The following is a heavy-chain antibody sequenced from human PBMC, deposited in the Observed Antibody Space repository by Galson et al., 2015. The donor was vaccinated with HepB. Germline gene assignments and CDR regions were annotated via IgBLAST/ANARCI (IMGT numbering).Heavy chain of an antibody. CDR2: IWHEESDK. CDR3: ARRNWGGFDY. J-gene: IGHJ4*02. V-gene: IGHV3-33*01. D-gene: IGHD7-27*01. Sequence: SLRLSCAASGFTFSSYAMHWVRQAPGKGLEWVAVIWHEESDKYYADSVQGRFTISRDNSKNTLYLQMNSLRIEDTAVYYCARRNWGGFDYWGQGALVTVSS. CDR1: GFTFSSYA.